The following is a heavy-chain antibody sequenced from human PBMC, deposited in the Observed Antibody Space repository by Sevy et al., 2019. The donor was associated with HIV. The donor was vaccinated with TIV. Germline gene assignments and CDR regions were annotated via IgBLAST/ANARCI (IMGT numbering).Heavy chain of an antibody. V-gene: IGHV1-2*02. CDR3: VRDDRDGYFDY. CDR2: INPDSGGP. Sequence: ASVKVSCKASGYTFTGYYMHWVRQAPGQGLAWMGWINPDSGGPNYAPKFQGRVTLTRDTSIRTADMELRRLKSDDTAVYYCVRDDRDGYFDYWGQGTLVTVSS. CDR1: GYTFTGYY. J-gene: IGHJ4*02.